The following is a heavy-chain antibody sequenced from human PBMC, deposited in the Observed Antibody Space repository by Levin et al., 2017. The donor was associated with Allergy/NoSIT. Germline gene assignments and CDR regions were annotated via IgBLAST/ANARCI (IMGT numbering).Heavy chain of an antibody. CDR1: GFSLTTIGTC. V-gene: IGHV2-70*20. CDR2: IDWGDDK. J-gene: IGHJ6*02. D-gene: IGHD2-15*01. Sequence: QTLSLTCTLSGFSLTTIGTCVSWVRQPPGKALEWLALIDWGDDKYYSSSLETRLTISRDTSKNQVVLTMTDVDPVDTATYFCARSPARKYYYYGMDVWGPGTTVTVSS. CDR3: ARSPARKYYYYGMDV.